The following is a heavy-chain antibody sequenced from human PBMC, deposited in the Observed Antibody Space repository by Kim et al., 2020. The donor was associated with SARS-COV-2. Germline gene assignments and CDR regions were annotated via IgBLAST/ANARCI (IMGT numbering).Heavy chain of an antibody. D-gene: IGHD6-13*01. CDR2: ISGSGGST. CDR3: AKDGEPHSSSWYCDL. J-gene: IGHJ5*02. CDR1: GFTFSSYA. V-gene: IGHV3-23*01. Sequence: GGSLRLSCAASGFTFSSYAMSWVRQAPGKGLEWVSAISGSGGSTYYADSVKGRFTISRDNSKNTLYLQMNSLRAEDTAVYYCAKDGEPHSSSWYCDLWGQGTLVTVSS.